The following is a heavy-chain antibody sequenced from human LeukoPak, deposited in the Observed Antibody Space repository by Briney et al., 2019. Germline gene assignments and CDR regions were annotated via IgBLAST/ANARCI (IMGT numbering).Heavy chain of an antibody. CDR3: AREIAFLARAYGDYGYGMDV. D-gene: IGHD4-17*01. CDR1: GFTFSNLS. V-gene: IGHV3-23*01. J-gene: IGHJ6*02. CDR2: ICGSGDTT. Sequence: GDSLRLSCATSGFTFSNLSMSWVRLAPGKGPEWVSSICGSGDTTYYADSVKGRFTISRDNSKNTLYLQMNSLRAEDTAVYYCAREIAFLARAYGDYGYGMDVWGQGTTVTVSS.